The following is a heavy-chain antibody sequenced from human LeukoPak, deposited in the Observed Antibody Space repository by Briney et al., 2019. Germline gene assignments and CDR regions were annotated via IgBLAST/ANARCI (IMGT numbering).Heavy chain of an antibody. CDR1: GGSFSGYY. Sequence: PSETLSLTCAVYGGSFSGYYWSWIRQPPGKGLEWIGEINHSGSTNYNPSLKSRVTISVDTSKNQFSLKLSSVTAADTAVYYCARRGTRGRPSLAFDIWGQGTMVTVSS. CDR3: ARRGTRGRPSLAFDI. J-gene: IGHJ3*02. D-gene: IGHD3-10*01. CDR2: INHSGST. V-gene: IGHV4-34*01.